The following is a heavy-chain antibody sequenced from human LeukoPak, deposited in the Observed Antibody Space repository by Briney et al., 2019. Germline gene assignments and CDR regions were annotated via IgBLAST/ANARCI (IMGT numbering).Heavy chain of an antibody. V-gene: IGHV4-4*09. CDR2: IYTSGST. CDR3: ARHMVRGDAGIDY. D-gene: IGHD3-10*01. Sequence: PSETLSLTCTVSGGSISSYYWSWIRQPPGKGLEWIGYIYTSGSTNYNPSLKSRVTISVDTSKNQFSLKLSSVTAADTAVYYCARHMVRGDAGIDYWGQGTLVTVSS. J-gene: IGHJ4*02. CDR1: GGSISSYY.